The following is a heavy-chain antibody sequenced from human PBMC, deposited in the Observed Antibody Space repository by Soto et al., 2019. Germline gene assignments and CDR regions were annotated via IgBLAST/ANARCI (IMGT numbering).Heavy chain of an antibody. J-gene: IGHJ6*02. Sequence: QVQLVQSGAEVKKPGSSVKVSCKASGGTFSSYAISWVRQAPGQGLEWMGGIVPIFGTANYAQKFQGRVTITADESTSTAYMEPSSLRSEDTAVYYCARDDCSGGSCYSSCYYYGVDVWGQGTTVTVSS. CDR3: ARDDCSGGSCYSSCYYYGVDV. V-gene: IGHV1-69*01. D-gene: IGHD2-15*01. CDR1: GGTFSSYA. CDR2: IVPIFGTA.